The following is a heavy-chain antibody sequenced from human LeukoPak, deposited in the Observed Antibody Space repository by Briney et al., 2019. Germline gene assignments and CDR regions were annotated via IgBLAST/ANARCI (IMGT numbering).Heavy chain of an antibody. CDR2: IYPGDSDT. D-gene: IGHD1-14*01. J-gene: IGHJ3*02. V-gene: IGHV5-51*01. Sequence: GESLKISCKGSGYSFNSYWIGWVRQMPGKGLEWMGIIYPGDSDTRYSPSFQGQVTISADKSISTAYLQWSSLKASDTAMYYCASLRAGNQQTHSQVDAFDIWGQGTMVTVSS. CDR1: GYSFNSYW. CDR3: ASLRAGNQQTHSQVDAFDI.